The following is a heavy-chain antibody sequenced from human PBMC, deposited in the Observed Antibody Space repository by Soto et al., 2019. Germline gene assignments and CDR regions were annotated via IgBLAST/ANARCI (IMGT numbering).Heavy chain of an antibody. CDR3: ARPRSHYYDRSAERAFDI. Sequence: SVKVSCKASGGTFNNYAISWVRQAPGQGLEWMGGIIPLFGTTNYAQKFQGRVTITADESTSTAYMELSSLRSEDTAFYYCARPRSHYYDRSAERAFDIWGQGAMVTVSS. CDR1: GGTFNNYA. D-gene: IGHD3-22*01. V-gene: IGHV1-69*13. J-gene: IGHJ3*02. CDR2: IIPLFGTT.